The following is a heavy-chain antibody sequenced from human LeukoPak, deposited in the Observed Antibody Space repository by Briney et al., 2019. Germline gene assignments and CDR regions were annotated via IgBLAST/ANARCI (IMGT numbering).Heavy chain of an antibody. D-gene: IGHD1-7*01. J-gene: IGHJ3*02. CDR2: ISSSSSYI. Sequence: GGSLRLSCAASGFTFSSYSMNWVRQAPGKGLELVSSISSSSSYIYYADSVKGRFTIFRDNAKNSLYLQMNSLRAEDTAVYYCARDGNYGRDDAFDIWGQGTMVTVSS. CDR3: ARDGNYGRDDAFDI. V-gene: IGHV3-21*01. CDR1: GFTFSSYS.